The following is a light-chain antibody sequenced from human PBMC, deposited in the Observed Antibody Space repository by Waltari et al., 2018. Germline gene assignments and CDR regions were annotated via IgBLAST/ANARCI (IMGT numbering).Light chain of an antibody. CDR2: SAS. Sequence: DIQVTQSPSSLSAPVGDRVSITCRASQSIGNYLNWYQHKPGKAPKLLIYSASSLQSGVPSRFSGSGSGTDFTLTITSLQPEDFATYYCQETYSSPPSTFGPGTKV. CDR1: QSIGNY. J-gene: IGKJ1*01. V-gene: IGKV1-39*01. CDR3: QETYSSPPST.